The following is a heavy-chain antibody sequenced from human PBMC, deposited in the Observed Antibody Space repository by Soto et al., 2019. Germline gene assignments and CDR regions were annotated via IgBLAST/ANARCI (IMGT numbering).Heavy chain of an antibody. J-gene: IGHJ3*02. V-gene: IGHV3-15*01. CDR3: TTPATRMIGVASDAFGI. D-gene: IGHD3-22*01. CDR1: RFTFSNAR. Sequence: GGWLRLPCAPSRFTFSNARMSWIRQAPGKELELVGRNSSKTDGGTTDYAAAVKGSFRSSREDSKNTLYLQMHSQRTEDSAVYSCTTPATRMIGVASDAFGICGKRKRVTV. CDR2: NSSKTDGGTT.